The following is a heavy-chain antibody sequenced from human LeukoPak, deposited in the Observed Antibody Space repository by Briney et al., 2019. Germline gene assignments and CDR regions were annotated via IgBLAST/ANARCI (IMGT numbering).Heavy chain of an antibody. J-gene: IGHJ4*02. Sequence: ASVKVSCKASGYTFTSYGISWARQAPGQGLEWMGWISAYDGNTNYAQKLQGRVTMTTDTSTSTAYMELRSLRSDDTAVYYCASVFSEGYYFDYWGQGTLVTVSS. CDR2: ISAYDGNT. CDR1: GYTFTSYG. V-gene: IGHV1-18*01. CDR3: ASVFSEGYYFDY. D-gene: IGHD1-26*01.